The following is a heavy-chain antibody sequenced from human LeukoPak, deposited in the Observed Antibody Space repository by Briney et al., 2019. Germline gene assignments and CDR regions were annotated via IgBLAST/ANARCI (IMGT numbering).Heavy chain of an antibody. CDR2: ISSSSTTI. CDR3: ARSFYYDTLTGYYFFDY. D-gene: IGHD3-9*01. J-gene: IGHJ4*02. CDR1: GLTFSSYS. Sequence: GGSLRLSCVASGLTFSSYSINWVRQAPGKGLEWVSYISSSSTTIYYADSVKGRFTITRDNAKNSLYLQMNSLRAEDTAVYYCARSFYYDTLTGYYFFDYWGQGTLVTVSS. V-gene: IGHV3-48*04.